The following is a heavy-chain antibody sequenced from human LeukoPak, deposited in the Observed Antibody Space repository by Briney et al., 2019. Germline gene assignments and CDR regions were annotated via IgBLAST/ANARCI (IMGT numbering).Heavy chain of an antibody. Sequence: GGSLRPSCAASGFIFSNYAMHWVRQAPGKGLEWVTFIRYDGSNKYYAESVKGRFTISRDNSKNTLYLQMNSLRAEDTAVYYCAKAIHSSSSGVVDYWGQGTLVTVSS. CDR1: GFIFSNYA. J-gene: IGHJ4*02. V-gene: IGHV3-30*02. D-gene: IGHD6-6*01. CDR2: IRYDGSNK. CDR3: AKAIHSSSSGVVDY.